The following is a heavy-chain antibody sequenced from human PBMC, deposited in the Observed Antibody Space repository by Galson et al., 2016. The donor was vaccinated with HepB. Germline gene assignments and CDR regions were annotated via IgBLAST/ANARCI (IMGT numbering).Heavy chain of an antibody. V-gene: IGHV4-61*02. CDR3: ARFASTVTFNWFDP. CDR1: GGSISSGNYY. J-gene: IGHJ5*02. Sequence: TLSLTCTVSGGSISSGNYYWSWIRQPAGKRLEWIGRVHTTGNTDYNSSLKSRVTISVDTSKTQFSLKLTSVTAADTAVYYCARFASTVTFNWFDPWGQGTLVTVSS. CDR2: VHTTGNT. D-gene: IGHD4-17*01.